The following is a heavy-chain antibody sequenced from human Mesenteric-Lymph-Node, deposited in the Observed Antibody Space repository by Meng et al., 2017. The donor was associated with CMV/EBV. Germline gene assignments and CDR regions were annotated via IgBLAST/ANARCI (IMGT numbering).Heavy chain of an antibody. CDR2: MNPNSGNAGT. V-gene: IGHV1-8*01. Sequence: ASVKVSCKASGYVFTNFDINWVRQATGQGLEWMGWMNPNSGNAGTGYAQKFQGRVTMTWNTAISTAYMELSSLRSDDTAVYYCARDGAGYRFLGWSYDYWGQGTLVTVSS. CDR1: GYVFTNFD. J-gene: IGHJ4*02. CDR3: ARDGAGYRFLGWSYDY. D-gene: IGHD3-3*01.